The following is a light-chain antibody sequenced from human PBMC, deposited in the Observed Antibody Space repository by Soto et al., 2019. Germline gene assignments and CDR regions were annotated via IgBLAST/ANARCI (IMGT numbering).Light chain of an antibody. CDR2: GAS. CDR1: ESVTENF. J-gene: IGKJ4*01. V-gene: IGKV3-20*01. Sequence: EIVLTQSPGTLSLSPGERATLSCRPIESVTENFLAWYQQRFGQAPRLVIYGASSRASAVPDRFSGSGSGADFTLTISRLEPEDFAVYYCQQYGSSPLTFGGGTKVEIK. CDR3: QQYGSSPLT.